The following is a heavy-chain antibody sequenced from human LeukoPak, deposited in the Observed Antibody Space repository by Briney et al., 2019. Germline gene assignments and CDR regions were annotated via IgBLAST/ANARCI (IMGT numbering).Heavy chain of an antibody. V-gene: IGHV1-46*01. J-gene: IGHJ4*02. D-gene: IGHD4-17*01. Sequence: ASVKVSCKASGYTFTSYYMQWVRQAPGQGLEWMGIINPSGGSTSYAQKFQGRVTMTRDTSTSTVYMELSSLRSEDTAVYYCATHVDYGDYVSAPDYWGQGTLVTVSS. CDR1: GYTFTSYY. CDR2: INPSGGST. CDR3: ATHVDYGDYVSAPDY.